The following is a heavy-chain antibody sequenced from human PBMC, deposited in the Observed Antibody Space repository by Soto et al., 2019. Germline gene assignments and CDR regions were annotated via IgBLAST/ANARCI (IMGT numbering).Heavy chain of an antibody. J-gene: IGHJ3*02. Sequence: QVQLQESGPGLVKPSQTLSLTCSVSGGSLSSEGHYWIWIRQYPGKGLEWIGYIYYSGLTDYNPSLKSRVKISRDTSKKQFSLRLNSLTAADTAVYYCARSVAYEIYFFDTWGQGTMVSVSS. CDR1: GGSLSSEGHY. CDR3: ARSVAYEIYFFDT. D-gene: IGHD3-9*01. V-gene: IGHV4-31*03. CDR2: IYYSGLT.